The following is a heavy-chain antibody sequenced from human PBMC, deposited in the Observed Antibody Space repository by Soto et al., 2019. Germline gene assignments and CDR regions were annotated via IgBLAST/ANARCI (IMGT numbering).Heavy chain of an antibody. J-gene: IGHJ4*02. D-gene: IGHD3-10*01. V-gene: IGHV1-18*01. CDR1: GYIFTSFG. Sequence: QVQLVQSGAEVKKPGASVKVSCKASGYIFTSFGIPWVRQAPGQGLEWMGWVSTYNGNTKYAQKLQGRVTMSTATSTSTAYMKLRSLRSDDTTVYYCTSGAGQGSGSYDWGQGTLVTVSS. CDR2: VSTYNGNT. CDR3: TSGAGQGSGSYD.